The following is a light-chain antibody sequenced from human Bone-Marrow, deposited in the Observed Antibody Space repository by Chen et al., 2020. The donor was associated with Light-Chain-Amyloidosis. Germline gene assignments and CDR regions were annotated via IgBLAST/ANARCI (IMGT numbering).Light chain of an antibody. CDR3: SSYTITNTLV. V-gene: IGLV2-14*01. CDR1: SSDVGGDNH. Sequence: QFSLTQPASVSGTPGQAIPNSLNGTSSDVGGDNHVSWYQQHPDKAPKLMIYEVTNRPSWVPDRFSGSKSDNTASLTISGLQTEDEADYFCSSYTITNTLVFGSGTRVTVL. J-gene: IGLJ1*01. CDR2: EVT.